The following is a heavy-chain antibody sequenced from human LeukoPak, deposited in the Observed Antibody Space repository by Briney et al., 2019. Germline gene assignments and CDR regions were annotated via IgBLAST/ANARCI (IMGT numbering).Heavy chain of an antibody. CDR2: INHSGST. CDR3: ARVGSYSSGWYSGRYYYYGMDV. V-gene: IGHV4-34*01. CDR1: GGSFSGYY. Sequence: SETLSLTCAVYGGSFSGYYWSWIRQPPGKGMEWIGEINHSGSTNYNPSLKSRVTISVDTSKNQFSLKLSSVTAADTAVYYCARVGSYSSGWYSGRYYYYGMDVWGQGTTVTVSS. J-gene: IGHJ6*02. D-gene: IGHD6-19*01.